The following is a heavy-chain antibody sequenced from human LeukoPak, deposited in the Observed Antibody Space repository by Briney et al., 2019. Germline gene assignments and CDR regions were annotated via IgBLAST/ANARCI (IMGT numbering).Heavy chain of an antibody. V-gene: IGHV3-9*01. CDR2: ISWNSGSI. J-gene: IGHJ4*02. CDR3: AKAQPYYDSSGYYSLDY. Sequence: GRSLGLSCAASGFTFDDYAMHWVRQAPGKGLEWVSGISWNSGSIGYADSVKGRFTISRDNAKNSLYLQMNSLRAEDTALYYCAKAQPYYDSSGYYSLDYWGQGTLVTVSS. D-gene: IGHD3-22*01. CDR1: GFTFDDYA.